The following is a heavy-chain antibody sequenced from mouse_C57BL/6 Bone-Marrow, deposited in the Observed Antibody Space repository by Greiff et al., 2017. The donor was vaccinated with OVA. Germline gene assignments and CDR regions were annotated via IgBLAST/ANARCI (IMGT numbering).Heavy chain of an antibody. J-gene: IGHJ2*01. CDR1: GYTFTSYW. CDR2: IDPNSGGT. Sequence: VQLQQSGAELVKPGASVKLSCKASGYTFTSYWMHWVKQRPGRGLEWIGRIDPNSGGTKYNEKFKSKATLTGEQPSRTAYMQLSSLTSEICAVYYCAKGDYYGSRYSFDYWGQSTTLTVSS. D-gene: IGHD1-1*01. V-gene: IGHV1-72*01. CDR3: AKGDYYGSRYSFDY.